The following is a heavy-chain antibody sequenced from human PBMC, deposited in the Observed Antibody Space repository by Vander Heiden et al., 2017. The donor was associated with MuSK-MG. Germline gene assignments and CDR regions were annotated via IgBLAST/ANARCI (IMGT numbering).Heavy chain of an antibody. J-gene: IGHJ5*02. CDR2: IYYSGST. V-gene: IGHV4-39*01. D-gene: IGHD3-10*01. CDR3: ARNVLLWFGEFPSLGWFDP. Sequence: QLQLQESGPGLVEPSETLSLTCTVPGGSISSSSYYWGWIRQPPGKGLEWIGSIYYSGSTYYNPSLKSRVTISVDTSKNQFSLKLSSVTAADTAVYYCARNVLLWFGEFPSLGWFDPWGQGTLVTVSS. CDR1: GGSISSSSYY.